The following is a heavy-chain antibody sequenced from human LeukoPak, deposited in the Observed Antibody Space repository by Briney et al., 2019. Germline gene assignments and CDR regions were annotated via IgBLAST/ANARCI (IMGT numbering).Heavy chain of an antibody. CDR1: GFTVSSNY. CDR2: IYSGGST. V-gene: IGHV3-53*01. Sequence: GGSLRLSCAASGFTVSSNYMSWVRRAPGKGLEWVSVIYSGGSTYYADSVKGRFTISRDNSKNTLYLQMNSLRAEDTAVYYCARDGQRYGMDVWGQGTTVTVSS. CDR3: ARDGQRYGMDV. J-gene: IGHJ6*02.